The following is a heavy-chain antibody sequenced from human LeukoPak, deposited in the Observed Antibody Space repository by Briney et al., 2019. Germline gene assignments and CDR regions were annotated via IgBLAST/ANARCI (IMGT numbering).Heavy chain of an antibody. J-gene: IGHJ4*02. CDR3: ARVATVGSLDN. Sequence: SVKVSCKASGYSFSTHGIRWVRQAPGQGLEWMGGIMPIFGATNYAQKFQGRLTITTDRSTSTAYMELNNLSSEDTALYYWARVATVGSLDNWGQGTLVTVSS. V-gene: IGHV1-69*05. D-gene: IGHD4-23*01. CDR1: GYSFSTHG. CDR2: IMPIFGAT.